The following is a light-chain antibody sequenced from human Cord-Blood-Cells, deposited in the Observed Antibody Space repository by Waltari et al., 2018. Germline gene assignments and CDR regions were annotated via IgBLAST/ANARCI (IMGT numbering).Light chain of an antibody. J-gene: IGLJ3*02. CDR1: SRDVGGYTY. CDR2: DVS. V-gene: IGLV2-11*01. CDR3: CSYAGSYTWV. Sequence: QSALTQSRSVSGSPGQSVTISCTGTSRDVGGYTYVSWYQQHPGKAPKLMIYDVSKRPSGVPDRFSGSKSGNTASLTISGLQAEDEADYYCCSYAGSYTWVFGGGTKLTVL.